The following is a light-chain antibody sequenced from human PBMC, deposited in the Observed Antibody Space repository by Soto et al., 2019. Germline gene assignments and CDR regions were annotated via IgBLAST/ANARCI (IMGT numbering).Light chain of an antibody. CDR2: DAS. V-gene: IGKV1-33*01. CDR3: QQYADQFT. Sequence: DIQMTQSPSPLSASVGDRVTITCQASQDIRYYLNWYQKKPGKAPKLLIYDASGLETRAPSRLSGSGSGTDFTFTISSLQPEDFATYSCQQYADQFTFGPGTRVDVQ. J-gene: IGKJ3*01. CDR1: QDIRYY.